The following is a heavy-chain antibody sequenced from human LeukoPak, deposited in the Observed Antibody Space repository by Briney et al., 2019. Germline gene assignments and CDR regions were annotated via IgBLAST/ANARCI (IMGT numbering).Heavy chain of an antibody. CDR1: GFTFSTYG. CDR3: AKGYDRIQRDYFDY. CDR2: ISPSGDIT. V-gene: IGHV3-23*01. J-gene: IGHJ4*02. D-gene: IGHD3-22*01. Sequence: GGTLRLSCAASGFTFSTYGMNWVRQAPGKGLEWVSGISPSGDITYYADSVMGRFSISRDNPKSTVSLQMSSLRAEDTALYYCAKGYDRIQRDYFDYWGQGTLVTVSS.